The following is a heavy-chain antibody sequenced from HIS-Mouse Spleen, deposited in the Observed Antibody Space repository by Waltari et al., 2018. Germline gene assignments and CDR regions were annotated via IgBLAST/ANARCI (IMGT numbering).Heavy chain of an antibody. D-gene: IGHD6-13*01. CDR3: AREIPYSSSWYDWYFDL. Sequence: QLQLQESGPGLLKPSETLSLTCTVSGGSISSSSYYWGWIRQPPGKGLEWIGSIYYSGSTYDTPSLKSRVTISVDTSKNQFSLKLSSVTAADTAVYYCAREIPYSSSWYDWYFDLWGRGTLVTVSS. CDR2: IYYSGST. CDR1: GGSISSSSYY. J-gene: IGHJ2*01. V-gene: IGHV4-39*07.